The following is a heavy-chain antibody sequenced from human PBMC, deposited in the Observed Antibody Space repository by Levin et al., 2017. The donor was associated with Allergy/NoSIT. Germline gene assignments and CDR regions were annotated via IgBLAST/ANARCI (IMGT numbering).Heavy chain of an antibody. D-gene: IGHD3-10*01. V-gene: IGHV4-59*01. CDR1: GGSIGSFY. J-gene: IGHJ4*02. Sequence: SQTLSLTCTVSGGSIGSFYWNWLRQSPGKGLEWLGSVYHSGSTKDNPSLRSRVTMSVDTSKNQFSLKLSSVTAADTAVYYCARGSIIIPLEYWGQGTLVTVSS. CDR3: ARGSIIIPLEY. CDR2: VYHSGST.